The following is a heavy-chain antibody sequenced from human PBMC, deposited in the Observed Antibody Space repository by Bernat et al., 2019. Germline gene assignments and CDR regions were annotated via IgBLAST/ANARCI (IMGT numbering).Heavy chain of an antibody. CDR1: GYTFTSYS. Sequence: QVQLVQSGAEVKKPGASVKVSCKASGYTFTSYSISWVRQAPGQGLEWMGWIIPYHGNANYAQKLQGRVTMTTDTSTSTAYMELRSLRSDDTAVYYCARDSEKCHLSSTGDWGQGTMVTVSS. CDR2: IIPYHGNA. CDR3: ARDSEKCHLSSTGD. J-gene: IGHJ4*02. V-gene: IGHV1-18*01. D-gene: IGHD2-2*01.